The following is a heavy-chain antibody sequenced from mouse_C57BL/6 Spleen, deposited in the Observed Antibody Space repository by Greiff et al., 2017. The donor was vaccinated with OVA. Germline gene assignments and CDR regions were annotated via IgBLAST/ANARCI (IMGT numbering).Heavy chain of an antibody. D-gene: IGHD3-3*01. V-gene: IGHV3-6*01. J-gene: IGHJ2*01. CDR2: ISYDGSN. CDR1: GYSITSGYY. Sequence: EVQVVESGPGLVKPSQSLSLTCSVTGYSITSGYYWNWIRQFPGNKLEWMGYISYDGSNNYNPSLKNRISITRDTSKNQFFLKLNSVTTEDTATYYCARIRDEAYYFDYWGQGTTLTVSS. CDR3: ARIRDEAYYFDY.